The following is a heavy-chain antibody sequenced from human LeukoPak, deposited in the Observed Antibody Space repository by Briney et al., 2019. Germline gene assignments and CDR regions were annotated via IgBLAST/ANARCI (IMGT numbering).Heavy chain of an antibody. CDR1: GYTFTGYY. Sequence: ASVKVSCKASGYTFTGYYMHWVRRAPGQGLEWMGRINPNSGGTNYAQKFQGSVTLTRDTSISTAYMELSRLRSDDTAVYYCARGDLMNDYWGQGTLVTVSS. J-gene: IGHJ4*02. V-gene: IGHV1-2*06. CDR2: INPNSGGT. CDR3: ARGDLMNDY.